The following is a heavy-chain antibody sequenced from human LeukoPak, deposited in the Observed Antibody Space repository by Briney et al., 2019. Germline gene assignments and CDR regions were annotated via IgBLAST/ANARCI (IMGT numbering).Heavy chain of an antibody. J-gene: IGHJ4*02. CDR2: IYPVDSDT. CDR3: ARRAFDSSGYVFDY. V-gene: IGHV5-51*07. Sequence: GQSRKTPSRRLSYILTTLLFGGWDQMPGKGLGGMGIIYPVDSDTRYSPSFQSQVTISADKSTSTAYLQWSSLKASDTAMYYCARRAFDSSGYVFDYWGQGTLVTVSS. D-gene: IGHD3-22*01. CDR1: SYILTTLL.